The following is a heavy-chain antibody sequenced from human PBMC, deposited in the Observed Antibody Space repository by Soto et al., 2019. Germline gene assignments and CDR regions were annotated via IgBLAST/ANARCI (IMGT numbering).Heavy chain of an antibody. CDR1: GYAFTTYG. D-gene: IGHD3-10*01. CDR3: ARGRYGAY. Sequence: QVHLVQSGAEVKKPGASVKVSCQASGYAFTTYGITWVRQAPGQGLEWMGWISAHNGNTNYAQKLQGRVTVTRDTSTSRANMELRILRTDATAVYDCARGRYGAYWGPGALVTVPS. J-gene: IGHJ4*02. CDR2: ISAHNGNT. V-gene: IGHV1-18*01.